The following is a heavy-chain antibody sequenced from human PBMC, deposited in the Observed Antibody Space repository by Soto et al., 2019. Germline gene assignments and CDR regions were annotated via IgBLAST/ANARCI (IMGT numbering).Heavy chain of an antibody. CDR3: ASRTIFGGAGAFDI. CDR1: GGSISSGVYY. CDR2: IYYIGST. D-gene: IGHD3-3*01. J-gene: IGHJ3*02. Sequence: SETLSLTCTVSGGSISSGVYYWSWIRHHPGKGLEWIGYIYYIGSTYYNPSLKSRVTISVDTSKNQFSLKLSSVTAADTAVYYCASRTIFGGAGAFDIWGQGTMVTVSS. V-gene: IGHV4-31*03.